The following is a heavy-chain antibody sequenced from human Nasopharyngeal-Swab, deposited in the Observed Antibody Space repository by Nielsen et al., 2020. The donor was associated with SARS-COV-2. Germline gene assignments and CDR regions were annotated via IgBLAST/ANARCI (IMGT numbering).Heavy chain of an antibody. CDR3: AKVLTGANIYYSLDV. J-gene: IGHJ6*02. CDR1: GCTFTSYP. D-gene: IGHD3-9*01. V-gene: IGHV3-23*01. Sequence: GESLKISCAASGCTFTSYPMSWVRQAPGKGLEWVSGVSGSGNPYYADSVKGRFTLSRDNSKNTLSLQMNSLRAEDTAVYYCAKVLTGANIYYSLDVWGQGTTVTVSS. CDR2: VSGSGNP.